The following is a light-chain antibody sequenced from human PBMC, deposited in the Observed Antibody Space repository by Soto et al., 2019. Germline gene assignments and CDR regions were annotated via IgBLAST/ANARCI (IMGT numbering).Light chain of an antibody. J-gene: IGKJ2*02. CDR2: DAS. CDR3: QQRGKWPST. CDR1: QDISNF. V-gene: IGKV1-33*01. Sequence: DIQMTQSPSSLSASVGDRVTITCQASQDISNFLSWYQHKPGKAPKLLIYDASDLETGVPSRFSGSGSGTHFALTISSLQPEDFAVYYCQQRGKWPSTFGPGTKVEMK.